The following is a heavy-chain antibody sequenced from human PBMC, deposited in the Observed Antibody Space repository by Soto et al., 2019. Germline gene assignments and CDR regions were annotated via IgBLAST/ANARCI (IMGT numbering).Heavy chain of an antibody. Sequence: WGSLRLSCSASVFTFSTHWMHWFRQAPGKGLVWVARIKGDGTSITYADSVKGRFTISRDNAKNTLDLQMNSLRAEDTAVYYCASIPPSAVGASSEVDYWGQGTLVTVSS. CDR3: ASIPPSAVGASSEVDY. CDR1: VFTFSTHW. J-gene: IGHJ4*02. D-gene: IGHD1-26*01. V-gene: IGHV3-74*03. CDR2: IKGDGTSI.